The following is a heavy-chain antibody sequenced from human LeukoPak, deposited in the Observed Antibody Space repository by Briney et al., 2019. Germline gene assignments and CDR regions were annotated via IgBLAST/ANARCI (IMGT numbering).Heavy chain of an antibody. CDR2: IDRDGRVQ. V-gene: IGHV3-7*01. D-gene: IGHD5-24*01. CDR1: GFTTHYW. CDR3: ARAVGDGYNLGY. Sequence: GGSLRLSCTASGFTTHYWLNWVRQSPGKGLEWVANIDRDGRVQHYVDSVEGRFTISRDSAKNSLALQMNSLRAEDTAVYYCARAVGDGYNLGYWGQGTLVTVSS. J-gene: IGHJ4*02.